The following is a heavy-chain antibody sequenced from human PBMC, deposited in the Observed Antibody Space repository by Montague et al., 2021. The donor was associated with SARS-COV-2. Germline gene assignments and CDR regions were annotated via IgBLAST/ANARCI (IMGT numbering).Heavy chain of an antibody. CDR1: GGSFSGYY. D-gene: IGHD3-22*01. CDR3: ARSREEFTSIAVIITGRMHCLDS. Sequence: SETLSLTCAVSGGSFSGYYWSWVRQAPGKGLEWIGEINHSGSTHYNPSLKSQISMSVDTSTNQFSLKMSPVTAADTAVFYCARSREEFTSIAVIITGRMHCLDSGGQGTLVTVSS. CDR2: INHSGST. J-gene: IGHJ4*02. V-gene: IGHV4-34*01.